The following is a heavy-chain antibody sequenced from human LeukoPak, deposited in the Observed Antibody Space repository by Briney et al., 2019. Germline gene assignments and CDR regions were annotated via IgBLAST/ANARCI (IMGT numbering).Heavy chain of an antibody. Sequence: GGSLRLSCAASGFTFSNYWMHWVRQAPGEGLVWVSRISPDGTNTIYADSVTGRFTMSRDNAKSTLYLHMNTLRDEDTAVYYCARLRVSETYYYDYWGQGILVTVSS. D-gene: IGHD3-22*01. V-gene: IGHV3-74*01. CDR1: GFTFSNYW. CDR3: ARLRVSETYYYDY. CDR2: ISPDGTNT. J-gene: IGHJ4*02.